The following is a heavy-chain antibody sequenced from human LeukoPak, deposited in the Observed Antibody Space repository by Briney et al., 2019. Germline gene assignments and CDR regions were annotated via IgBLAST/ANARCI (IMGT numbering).Heavy chain of an antibody. CDR1: GFTLSSKV. CDR3: ARAVGYGAGSYGFDF. Sequence: GALRLSCAASGFTLSSKVMHWVRQAPGTGLVWVSRIIRDGTGTDYADSVKGRFTISRDIATSTLYLQMNSLRTDDTAVYYCARAVGYGAGSYGFDFWGQGTTVTVSS. D-gene: IGHD3-10*01. V-gene: IGHV3-74*01. CDR2: IIRDGTGT. J-gene: IGHJ3*01.